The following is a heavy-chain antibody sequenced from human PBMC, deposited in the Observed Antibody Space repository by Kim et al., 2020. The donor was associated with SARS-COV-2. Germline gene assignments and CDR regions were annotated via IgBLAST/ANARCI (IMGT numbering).Heavy chain of an antibody. CDR1: GGTFSSYA. D-gene: IGHD2-15*01. Sequence: SVKVSCKASGGTFSSYAISWVRQAPGQGLEWMGGIIPIFGTANYAQKFQGRVTITADESTSTAYMELSSLRSEDTAVYYCASVVSEPLYYYYGMDVWGQGTTVTVSS. V-gene: IGHV1-69*13. CDR3: ASVVSEPLYYYYGMDV. J-gene: IGHJ6*02. CDR2: IIPIFGTA.